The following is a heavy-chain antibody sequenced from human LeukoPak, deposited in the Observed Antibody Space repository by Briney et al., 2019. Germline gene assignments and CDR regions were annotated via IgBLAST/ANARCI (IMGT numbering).Heavy chain of an antibody. CDR3: ARGAPSRYFDWLSYYYYYYMDV. J-gene: IGHJ6*03. Sequence: SSETLSLTCTVSGVSISSYYWSWIRQPAGKGLQWIGYIYYSGSTNYNPSLKSRVTISVDTSKNQFSLKLSSVTAADTAVYYCARGAPSRYFDWLSYYYYYYMDVWGKGTTVSISS. V-gene: IGHV4-59*01. CDR1: GVSISSYY. D-gene: IGHD3-9*01. CDR2: IYYSGST.